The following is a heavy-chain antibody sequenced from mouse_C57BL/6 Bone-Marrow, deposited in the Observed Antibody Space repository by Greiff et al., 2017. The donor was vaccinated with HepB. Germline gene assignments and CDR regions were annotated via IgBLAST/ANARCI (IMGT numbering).Heavy chain of an antibody. D-gene: IGHD1-1*01. CDR2: ISSGSSTI. J-gene: IGHJ1*03. CDR3: AIFITTVVEYFDV. Sequence: EVQVVESGGGLVKPGGSLKLSCAASGFTFSDYGMHWVRQAPEKGLEWVAYISSGSSTIYYADTVKGRFTISRDNAKNTLFLQKTSLRSEDTAMYYCAIFITTVVEYFDVWGTGTTVTVSS. V-gene: IGHV5-17*01. CDR1: GFTFSDYG.